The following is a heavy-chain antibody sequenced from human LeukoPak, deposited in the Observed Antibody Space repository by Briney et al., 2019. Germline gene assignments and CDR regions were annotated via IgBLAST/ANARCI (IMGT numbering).Heavy chain of an antibody. CDR3: ASGGEYCSGGTCYSAEFFQH. CDR2: IKQDGSDK. V-gene: IGHV3-7*01. Sequence: GGSLRLSCAASRFIFSNFWMSWVRQAPGKGLEWVANIKQDGSDKYYVDSVEGRFTISRDNAKNSLYLQMHSLRAEDTAVYFCASGGEYCSGGTCYSAEFFQHWGQGTLVTVSS. D-gene: IGHD2-15*01. J-gene: IGHJ1*01. CDR1: RFIFSNFW.